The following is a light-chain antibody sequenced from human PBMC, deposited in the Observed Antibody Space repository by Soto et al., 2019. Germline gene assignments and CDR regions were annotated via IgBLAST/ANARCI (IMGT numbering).Light chain of an antibody. CDR2: GAS. Sequence: EIVLTQSPGTLSLSPGEGATLSCRASRDVSSNYLAWYQQKPGQAPRLLIYGASGRATGIPDRFSGSGSGTDFTLTISRLEPEDFAVYYCQQYGSSGTFGQGTRWIS. J-gene: IGKJ1*01. CDR1: RDVSSNY. V-gene: IGKV3-20*01. CDR3: QQYGSSGT.